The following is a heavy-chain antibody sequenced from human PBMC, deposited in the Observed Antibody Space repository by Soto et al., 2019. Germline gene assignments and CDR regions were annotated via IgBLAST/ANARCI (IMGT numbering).Heavy chain of an antibody. CDR3: ATVFYYHDSSGYSYFDY. V-gene: IGHV3-23*01. D-gene: IGHD3-22*01. CDR2: IIGSGSTI. CDR1: GFTFTSYA. J-gene: IGHJ4*02. Sequence: QPAESLRLSCAASGFTFTSYAVSWVRQPPGRWPEWISSIIGSGSTIYYADSVKGRVTLSRDNSENPLYLQMSSLRTEDTAVYYCATVFYYHDSSGYSYFDYWGQGTLVTVSS.